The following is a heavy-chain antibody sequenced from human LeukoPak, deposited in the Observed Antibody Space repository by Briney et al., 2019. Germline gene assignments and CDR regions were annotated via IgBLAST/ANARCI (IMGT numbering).Heavy chain of an antibody. V-gene: IGHV3-23*01. CDR3: AKRGTIPSGCVNVGEDYFDY. Sequence: GGSLRLSCAASGFTFSSYAMSWVRQAPGKGLEWVSAISGSGGSTYYADSVKGRFIISRDNSKNTLYLQMNSLRAEDTAVYYCAKRGTIPSGCVNVGEDYFDYWGQGTLVTVSS. CDR2: ISGSGGST. CDR1: GFTFSSYA. D-gene: IGHD6-19*01. J-gene: IGHJ4*02.